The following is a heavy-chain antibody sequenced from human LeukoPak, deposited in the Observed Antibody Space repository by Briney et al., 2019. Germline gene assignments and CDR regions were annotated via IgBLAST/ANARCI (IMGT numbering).Heavy chain of an antibody. CDR3: ARGGPYSRLFDC. V-gene: IGHV4-34*01. Sequence: PSETLSLTCAVYGGSFSGYYWSWIRQPPGKGLEWIGEINHSGSTNYNPSLKSRVTISVDTSKNQFSLKLSSVTAADTAVYYCARGGPYSRLFDCWGQGTLVTVSS. CDR1: GGSFSGYY. J-gene: IGHJ4*02. CDR2: INHSGST. D-gene: IGHD6-13*01.